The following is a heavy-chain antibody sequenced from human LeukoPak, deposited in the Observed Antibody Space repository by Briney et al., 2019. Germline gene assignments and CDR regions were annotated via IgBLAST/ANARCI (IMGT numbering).Heavy chain of an antibody. CDR3: AKDILASVDVAGDSAFDI. CDR1: GFTFDDYA. J-gene: IGHJ3*02. V-gene: IGHV3-9*01. D-gene: IGHD6-19*01. CDR2: ISWNSGSI. Sequence: GGSLRLSCAASGFTFDDYAMHWVRQAPGKGLEWVSGISWNSGSIGYADSVKGRFTISRDNAKNSLYLQMNSLRAEDTALYYCAKDILASVDVAGDSAFDIWGQGTMVTVSS.